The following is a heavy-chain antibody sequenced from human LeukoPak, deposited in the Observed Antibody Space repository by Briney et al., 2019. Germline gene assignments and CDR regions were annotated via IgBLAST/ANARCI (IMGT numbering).Heavy chain of an antibody. V-gene: IGHV4-4*07. CDR3: ARERGGYSYGYYYYYMDV. CDR2: IYTSGST. J-gene: IGHJ6*03. Sequence: SETLSLTCTVSGGSISSYYWSWIRQPAGKGLEWIGRIYTSGSTNYNPSLQSRVTMSVDTSKNQFSLKLSSVTAADTAVYYCARERGGYSYGYYYYYMDVWGKGTTVTISS. D-gene: IGHD5-18*01. CDR1: GGSISSYY.